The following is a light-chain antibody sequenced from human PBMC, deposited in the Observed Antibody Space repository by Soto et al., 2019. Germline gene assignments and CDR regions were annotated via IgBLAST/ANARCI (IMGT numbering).Light chain of an antibody. CDR3: QQRSNWSGT. CDR1: QSVSSSY. Sequence: EIVLTPSPGTLSLSPGDTATLSCRASQSVSSSYLAWYQQKPGQAPRLLIYDASNRATGIPARFSGSGSGTDFTLTISSLEPEDFAVYYCQQRSNWSGTFGQGTKVDIK. CDR2: DAS. J-gene: IGKJ1*01. V-gene: IGKV3-11*01.